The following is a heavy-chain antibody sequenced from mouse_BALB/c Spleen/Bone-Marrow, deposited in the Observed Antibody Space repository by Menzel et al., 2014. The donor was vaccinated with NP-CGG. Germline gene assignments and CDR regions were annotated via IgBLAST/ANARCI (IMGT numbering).Heavy chain of an antibody. CDR3: ARNHYYSGLAY. J-gene: IGHJ3*01. Sequence: EVMLVESGGGLVQPGGSRKLSCAASGFTFSSFGMHWVRQAPEKGLEWVAYISSGSSTIYYADTVKGRFTISRDNPKNTLFLQMTSLRSEDTAMYYCARNHYYSGLAYWGQGTPVTVSA. V-gene: IGHV5-17*02. CDR1: GFTFSSFG. D-gene: IGHD1-1*01. CDR2: ISSGSSTI.